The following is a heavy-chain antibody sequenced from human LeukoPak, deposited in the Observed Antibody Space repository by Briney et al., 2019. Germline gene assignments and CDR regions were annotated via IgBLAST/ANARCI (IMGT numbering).Heavy chain of an antibody. V-gene: IGHV4-31*03. CDR3: ASSIRDGYKWSSFDY. CDR2: IYYSGST. Sequence: PSETLSLTCIVSGGSISSGGYYWSWIRQHPGKGLEWIGYIYYSGSTYYNPSLKSRVTISVDTSKNQFSLKLSSVTAADTAVYYCASSIRDGYKWSSFDYWGQGTLVTVSS. D-gene: IGHD5-24*01. J-gene: IGHJ4*02. CDR1: GGSISSGGYY.